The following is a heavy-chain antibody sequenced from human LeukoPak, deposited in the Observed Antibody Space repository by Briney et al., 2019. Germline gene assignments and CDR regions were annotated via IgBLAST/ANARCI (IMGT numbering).Heavy chain of an antibody. CDR3: ARVGQGCFDL. J-gene: IGHJ2*01. CDR2: IDYSGST. CDR1: GGSISTYY. Sequence: SETLSLTCTVSGGSISTYYWSWLRQPPGKGLEWLGYIDYSGSTSYNPSLKSLVTISVDTSKNQFSLRLSSVTAADTATYYCARVGQGCFDLWGRGTLVTVSS. V-gene: IGHV4-59*01.